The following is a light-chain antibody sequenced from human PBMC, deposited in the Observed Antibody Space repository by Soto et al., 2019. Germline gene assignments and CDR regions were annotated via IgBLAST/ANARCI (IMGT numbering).Light chain of an antibody. J-gene: IGKJ2*01. CDR3: HRYGSSPPT. CDR1: QSISNYY. CDR2: GAS. Sequence: VLTQSPGTLSLSPGERATLSCRASQSISNYYLAWYQQKPGQAPRVLIYGASSRATGIPDRFSGSGSGTDFNLTISGLEPEDFALYYCHRYGSSPPTFGQGTKLEI. V-gene: IGKV3-20*01.